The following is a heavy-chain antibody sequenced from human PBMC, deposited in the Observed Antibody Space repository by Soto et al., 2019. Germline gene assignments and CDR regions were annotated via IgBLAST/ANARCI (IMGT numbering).Heavy chain of an antibody. D-gene: IGHD3-22*01. CDR1: GFTFSSYA. J-gene: IGHJ4*02. CDR2: ISGSGGST. V-gene: IGHV3-23*01. Sequence: GGSLRLSCAASGFTFSSYAMSWVRQAPGKGLEWVSAISGSGGSTYYADSVKGRFTISRDNSKNTLYLQMNSLRAEDTAVYYCAKGYYYDSSGYYYFDYWGQGTLVTVSS. CDR3: AKGYYYDSSGYYYFDY.